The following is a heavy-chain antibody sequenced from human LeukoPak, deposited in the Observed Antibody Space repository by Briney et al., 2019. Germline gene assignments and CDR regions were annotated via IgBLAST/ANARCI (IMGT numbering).Heavy chain of an antibody. CDR2: INEDGSGK. V-gene: IGHV3-7*01. J-gene: IGHJ6*04. CDR1: GFTFSNYW. Sequence: GGSLRLCCVFSGFTFSNYWTKWVRQAPGKGLEWVASINEDGSGKYSMDSVKDRVTISRDNAKNSLDLQINSLTVEDTAIYYCVRDDGDVWGKGTTVTVSS. CDR3: VRDDGDV.